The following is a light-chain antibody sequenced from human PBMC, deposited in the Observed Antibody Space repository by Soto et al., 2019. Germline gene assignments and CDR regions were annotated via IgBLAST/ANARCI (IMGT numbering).Light chain of an antibody. CDR1: SSNIGGTNY. V-gene: IGLV1-47*02. Sequence: QSVLTQPPSASGTPGQRVFISCSGSSSNIGGTNYAYWYQQLPGAAPKLLMHSNTLRPSGVPERISGFKSGTSASLAISGLRSEDEAVYYCASWDDRLGAVIFGGGT. CDR3: ASWDDRLGAVI. J-gene: IGLJ2*01. CDR2: SNT.